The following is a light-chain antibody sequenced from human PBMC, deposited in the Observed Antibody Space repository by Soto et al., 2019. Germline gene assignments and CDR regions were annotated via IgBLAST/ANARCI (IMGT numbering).Light chain of an antibody. CDR1: QTVNSRH. CDR3: QQFDGSRPAFT. Sequence: ESLLTQSPGTLSLSPGERATLSCSASQTVNSRHLNWYQHKPGQAPRLLIYGASIRAAGIPDRFSGSRSGADFSLTITRLEPEDSAVYYCQQFDGSRPAFTFGQGTKREI. J-gene: IGKJ2*01. CDR2: GAS. V-gene: IGKV3-20*01.